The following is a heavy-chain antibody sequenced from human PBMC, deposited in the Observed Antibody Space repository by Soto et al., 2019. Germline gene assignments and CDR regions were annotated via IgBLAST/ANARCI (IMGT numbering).Heavy chain of an antibody. Sequence: EVQLVESGGGLVQPGGSLRLSCVASGFIFNSYSMNGVRQDPGKGLEWISYINSGSTSVFYADSVKGRFTISRDNAKNSLYLQMNSLRAEYTAVYYCGSSASPDAYWGQGTLVTLSS. CDR3: GSSASPDAY. CDR2: INSGSTSV. J-gene: IGHJ4*02. D-gene: IGHD3-22*01. V-gene: IGHV3-48*01. CDR1: GFIFNSYS.